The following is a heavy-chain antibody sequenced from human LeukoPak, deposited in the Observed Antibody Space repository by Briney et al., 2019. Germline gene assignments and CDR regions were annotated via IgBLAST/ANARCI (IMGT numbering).Heavy chain of an antibody. CDR2: MYSSGST. CDR1: GGAISSSSYY. Sequence: SETLSLTCTVSGGAISSSSYYWGWIRQPPGKGLEWIVGMYSSGSTYYNPSLKSRVTISVDTSKNQFYLKLSSVPAADTAVYSCARSGSGYLRYYFDYWGQGTLVTVSS. CDR3: ARSGSGYLRYYFDY. J-gene: IGHJ4*02. V-gene: IGHV4-39*07. D-gene: IGHD5-12*01.